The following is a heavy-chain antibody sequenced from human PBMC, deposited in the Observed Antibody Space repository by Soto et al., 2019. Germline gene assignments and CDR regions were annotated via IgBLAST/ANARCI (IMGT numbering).Heavy chain of an antibody. D-gene: IGHD3-22*01. CDR2: IIDMYGTA. CDR1: GGTFRRY. Sequence: QVQLVQSGAEVKKPGSSMKVSCKASGGTFRRYISWVRQAPGQGLEWMGGIIDMYGTANYTQKFQGRVTITADEFTSTAYMELSSLKPDDTGVYYCATNTSGYFPDSGQGTLVTVSS. J-gene: IGHJ4*02. V-gene: IGHV1-69*01. CDR3: ATNTSGYFPD.